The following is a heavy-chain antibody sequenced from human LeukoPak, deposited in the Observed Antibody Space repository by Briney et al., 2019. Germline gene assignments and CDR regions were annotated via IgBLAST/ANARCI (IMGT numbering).Heavy chain of an antibody. CDR1: GGSISSGGYY. D-gene: IGHD2-15*01. Sequence: SETLSLTCTVSGGSISSGGYYWSWIRQHPGKGLEWIGYIYYSGSTYYNPSLKSRVTISVDTSKNQFSLKLSSVAAADTAVYYCARTVNCYSDFCGYFDYWGQGTLVTVSS. V-gene: IGHV4-31*03. CDR3: ARTVNCYSDFCGYFDY. J-gene: IGHJ4*02. CDR2: IYYSGST.